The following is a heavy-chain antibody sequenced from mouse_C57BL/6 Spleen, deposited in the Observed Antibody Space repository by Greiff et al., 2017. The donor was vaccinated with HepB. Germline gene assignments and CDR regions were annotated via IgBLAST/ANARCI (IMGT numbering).Heavy chain of an antibody. J-gene: IGHJ2*01. CDR1: GYTFTSYW. V-gene: IGHV1-72*01. CDR2: IDPNSGGT. Sequence: VHLQQSGAELVKPGASVKLSCKASGYTFTSYWMHWVKQRPGRGLEWMGRIDPNSGGTKYNEKFKSKATLTVDKPSSTAYMQLSSLTSEDSAVYECARVPYDYDDDAYYFDYWGQGTTLTVSS. D-gene: IGHD2-4*01. CDR3: ARVPYDYDDDAYYFDY.